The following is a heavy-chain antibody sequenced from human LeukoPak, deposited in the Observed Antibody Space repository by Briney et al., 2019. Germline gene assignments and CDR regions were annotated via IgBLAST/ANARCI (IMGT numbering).Heavy chain of an antibody. J-gene: IGHJ3*02. D-gene: IGHD3-9*01. CDR2: IYYSGST. V-gene: IGHV4-59*01. Sequence: SETLSLTCAVYGGSFSGYYWSWIRQPPGKGLEWIGYIYYSGSTNYNPSLKSRVTISVDTSKNQFSLKLSSVTAADSAVYYCARAVPDYDILTGYLAPMDAFDIWGQGTMVTVSS. CDR1: GGSFSGYY. CDR3: ARAVPDYDILTGYLAPMDAFDI.